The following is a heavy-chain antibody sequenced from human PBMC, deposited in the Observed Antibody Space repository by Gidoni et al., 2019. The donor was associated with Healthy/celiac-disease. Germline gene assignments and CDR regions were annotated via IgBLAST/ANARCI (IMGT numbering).Heavy chain of an antibody. CDR3: ARDGLGGDCYSFGY. V-gene: IGHV4-59*01. CDR2: IYYSGST. Sequence: QVQLQESGPGLVKPSETLSLTCTVSGGSISSYYWSWIRQPPGKGLEWIGYIYYSGSTNYNPSLKSRVTISVDTSKNQFSLKLSSVTAADTAVYYCARDGLGGDCYSFGYWGQGTLVTVSS. D-gene: IGHD2-21*02. J-gene: IGHJ4*02. CDR1: GGSISSYY.